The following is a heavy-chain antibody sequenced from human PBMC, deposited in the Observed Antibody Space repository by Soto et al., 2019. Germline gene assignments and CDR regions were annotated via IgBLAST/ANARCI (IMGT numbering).Heavy chain of an antibody. CDR3: ARCIAAAGPIDY. Sequence: QVQLQESGPGLVKPSGTLSLTCAVSGGSISSSNWWSWVRQPPGKGLEWIGEIYHSGSTNYNPSLKTRLPISVDKPKTQCSRKLSSVTAADTAVYYCARCIAAAGPIDYWGQGTLVPVSS. D-gene: IGHD6-13*01. J-gene: IGHJ4*02. CDR2: IYHSGST. V-gene: IGHV4-4*02. CDR1: GGSISSSNW.